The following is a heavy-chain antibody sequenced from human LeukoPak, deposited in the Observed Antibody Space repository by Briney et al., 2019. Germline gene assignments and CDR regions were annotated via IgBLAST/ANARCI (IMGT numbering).Heavy chain of an antibody. D-gene: IGHD6-13*01. V-gene: IGHV1-69*04. CDR3: ARDPSNSSPFDY. CDR1: GGTFSSYA. CDR2: IIPILGIA. Sequence: ASVKVSCKASGGTFSSYAISWVRQAPGQGLEWMGRIIPILGIANYAQKFQGRVTITADKSTSTAYMELSSLRSEDTAVYYCARDPSNSSPFDYWGQGTLVTVSS. J-gene: IGHJ4*02.